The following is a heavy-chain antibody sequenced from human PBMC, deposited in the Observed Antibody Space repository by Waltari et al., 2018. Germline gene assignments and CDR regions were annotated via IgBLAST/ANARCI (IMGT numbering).Heavy chain of an antibody. D-gene: IGHD6-25*01. J-gene: IGHJ4*02. CDR2: IYYSGST. V-gene: IGHV4-59*01. Sequence: QVQLQESGPGLVKPSETLSLTCTVSGGSISSYYWSWIRQPPGKGLEWIGYIYYSGSTNYNPSLKSRVTISVDTSKNQFSLKLSSVTAADTAVYYCARASSRKSARYFDYWGQGTLVTVSS. CDR3: ARASSRKSARYFDY. CDR1: GGSISSYY.